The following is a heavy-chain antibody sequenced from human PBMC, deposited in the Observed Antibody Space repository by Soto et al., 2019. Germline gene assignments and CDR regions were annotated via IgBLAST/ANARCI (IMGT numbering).Heavy chain of an antibody. CDR2: IYPGDSDT. CDR1: GYSFNSYW. V-gene: IGHV5-51*01. Sequence: LGESLKISCQGSGYSFNSYWIGWVRQMPGKGLEWMGIIYPGDSDTRYSPSFQGQVTISADKSISTAYLQRSSLKASDTAMYYCARPEAGYSGYEGYFDYWGQGTLVTVSS. J-gene: IGHJ4*02. CDR3: ARPEAGYSGYEGYFDY. D-gene: IGHD5-12*01.